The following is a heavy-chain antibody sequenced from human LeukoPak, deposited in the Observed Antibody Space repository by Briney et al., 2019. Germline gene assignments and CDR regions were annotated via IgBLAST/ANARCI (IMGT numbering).Heavy chain of an antibody. CDR1: GFTLRSHW. CDR3: ARDGDYSSSWSDLSSAAKIFDY. V-gene: IGHV3-74*03. D-gene: IGHD6-13*01. J-gene: IGHJ4*02. Sequence: GGSLRLSCAASGFTLRSHWMHWVRQAPGKGLVWVSRINTDGSNIKYVDSVKDRFTISRDNSKNTLYLQMNSLRAEDTAVYYCARDGDYSSSWSDLSSAAKIFDYWGQGTLVTVSS. CDR2: INTDGSNI.